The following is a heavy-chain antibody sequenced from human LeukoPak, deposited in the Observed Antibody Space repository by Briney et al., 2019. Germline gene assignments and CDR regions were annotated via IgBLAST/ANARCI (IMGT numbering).Heavy chain of an antibody. V-gene: IGHV1-69*01. CDR2: IIPIFGTA. Sequence: GASVKVSCKASGGTFSSYAISWVRQAPGQGLEWMGGIIPIFGTANYAQKFQGRVTITADESTSTAYMELSSLRSEDTAVYYCARHRITGEFSKYNYAHFDIWGQGTMVTVSS. J-gene: IGHJ3*02. CDR3: ARHRITGEFSKYNYAHFDI. D-gene: IGHD1-1*01. CDR1: GGTFSSYA.